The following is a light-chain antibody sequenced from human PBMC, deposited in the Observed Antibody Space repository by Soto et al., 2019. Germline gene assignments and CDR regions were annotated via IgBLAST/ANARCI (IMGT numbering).Light chain of an antibody. Sequence: DIQMTQSPSTLSASVGDRVTITCRASQGIRSYVAWYQQKPGKAPKLLMYGASTLQSGVPSRFSGSGPGTDFTLTISRLEPEDFAVYYCQQYGSSPMTFGQGTRLEI. CDR3: QQYGSSPMT. CDR1: QGIRSY. J-gene: IGKJ5*01. V-gene: IGKV1-9*01. CDR2: GAS.